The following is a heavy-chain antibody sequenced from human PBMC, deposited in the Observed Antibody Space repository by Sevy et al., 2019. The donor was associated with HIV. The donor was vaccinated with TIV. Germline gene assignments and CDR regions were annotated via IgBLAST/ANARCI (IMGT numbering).Heavy chain of an antibody. D-gene: IGHD5-18*01. CDR3: ARHRRSGYSYGYEGHFDY. J-gene: IGHJ4*02. V-gene: IGHV4-59*08. Sequence: SETLSLTCTVSGGSISSYYWSWIRQPPGKGLEWIGYIYYSGSTNYNPSLKSRVTISVDTSKNQFSLKLSSVTAADTAVDYCARHRRSGYSYGYEGHFDYWGQGTLVTVSS. CDR1: GGSISSYY. CDR2: IYYSGST.